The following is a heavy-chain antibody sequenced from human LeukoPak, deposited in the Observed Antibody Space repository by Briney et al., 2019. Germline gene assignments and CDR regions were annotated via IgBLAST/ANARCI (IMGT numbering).Heavy chain of an antibody. CDR3: ARAEYYYDSSGYYPLFDY. V-gene: IGHV4-59*01. Sequence: SETLSLTCTVSGGSISSYYWSWIRQPPGKGLEWIGYIYYSGSTNYNPSLKSRVTISVDTSKNQFSLKLSSVTAAGTAVYYCARAEYYYDSSGYYPLFDYWGQGTLVTVSS. D-gene: IGHD3-22*01. CDR1: GGSISSYY. J-gene: IGHJ4*02. CDR2: IYYSGST.